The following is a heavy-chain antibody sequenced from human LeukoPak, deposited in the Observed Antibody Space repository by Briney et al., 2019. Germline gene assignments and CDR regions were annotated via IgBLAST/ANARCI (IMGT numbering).Heavy chain of an antibody. J-gene: IGHJ3*02. CDR2: ISWNSGSI. V-gene: IGHV3-9*03. CDR3: ARDTGGYYYDAFDI. D-gene: IGHD3-22*01. Sequence: GRSLRLSCAASGFTFDDYAMHWVRQAPGKGLEWVSGISWNSGSIGYADSVKGRFTISRDNAKNSLYLQMNSLRAEDMALYYCARDTGGYYYDAFDIWGQGTMVTVSS. CDR1: GFTFDDYA.